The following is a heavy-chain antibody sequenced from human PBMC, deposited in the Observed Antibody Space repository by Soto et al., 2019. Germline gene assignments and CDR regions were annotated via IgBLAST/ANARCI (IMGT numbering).Heavy chain of an antibody. Sequence: PSETLSLTCTVSGGSISSSSYYWGWIRQPPGKGLEWIGSIYYSGSTYYNPSLKSRVTISVDTSKNQFSLKLSSVTAADTAVYYCARPQLWSHWFDPWGQGTLVTVSS. D-gene: IGHD5-18*01. J-gene: IGHJ5*02. V-gene: IGHV4-39*01. CDR3: ARPQLWSHWFDP. CDR2: IYYSGST. CDR1: GGSISSSSYY.